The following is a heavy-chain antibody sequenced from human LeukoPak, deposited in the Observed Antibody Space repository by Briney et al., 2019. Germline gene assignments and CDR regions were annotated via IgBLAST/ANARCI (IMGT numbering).Heavy chain of an antibody. CDR1: GFTFSSYA. J-gene: IGHJ1*01. CDR2: ISGSGGST. CDR3: AKAGLDYDFWSGYYVKNAEYFQH. Sequence: GGSLRLSCAASGFTFSSYAMSWVRQAPGKGLEWVSAISGSGGSTYYADSVKGRFTISRDNSKNTLYLQMNSLRAEDTAVYYCAKAGLDYDFWSGYYVKNAEYFQHWGQGTLVTVSS. D-gene: IGHD3-3*01. V-gene: IGHV3-23*01.